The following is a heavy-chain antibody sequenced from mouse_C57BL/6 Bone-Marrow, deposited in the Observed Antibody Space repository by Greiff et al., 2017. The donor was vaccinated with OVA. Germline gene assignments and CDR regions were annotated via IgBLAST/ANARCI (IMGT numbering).Heavy chain of an antibody. Sequence: QVQLKESGPELVKPGASVKISCKASGYTFTDYYINWVKQRPGQGLEWIGWIFPGSGSTYYNEKFKGKATLTVDKSSSTAYMLLSSLTSEDSAVYFCARCIYYDYGFDVWGTGTTVTVSS. CDR3: ARCIYYDYGFDV. CDR2: IFPGSGST. D-gene: IGHD2-4*01. CDR1: GYTFTDYY. V-gene: IGHV1-75*01. J-gene: IGHJ1*03.